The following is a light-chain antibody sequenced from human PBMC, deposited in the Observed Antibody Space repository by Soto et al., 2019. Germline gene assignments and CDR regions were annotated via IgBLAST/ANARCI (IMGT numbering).Light chain of an antibody. V-gene: IGKV3-15*01. CDR2: GAS. CDR1: QSVSNK. Sequence: EIMMTQSPATLSVSPGERATLSCRASQSVSNKLAWYQQQPGRAPRLLIYGASTRATGIPARFSGSGSGTEFTLNINSLQSEDYAVYYCQQYNNWPITFGQGTRLEIK. CDR3: QQYNNWPIT. J-gene: IGKJ5*01.